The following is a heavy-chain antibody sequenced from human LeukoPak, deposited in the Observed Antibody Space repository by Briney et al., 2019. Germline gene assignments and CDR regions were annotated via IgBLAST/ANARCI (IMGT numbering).Heavy chain of an antibody. J-gene: IGHJ4*02. Sequence: TGGSLRLSCAASGFTFCSYWMSWVRQAPGKGLEWVANIKPDGSEKYYVDSVKGRFTISRDNAKNSLYLQMNSLRAEDTAVYYCARDFGTIVVVTAIVDWGQGTLVTVSS. D-gene: IGHD2-21*02. CDR2: IKPDGSEK. V-gene: IGHV3-7*01. CDR1: GFTFCSYW. CDR3: ARDFGTIVVVTAIVD.